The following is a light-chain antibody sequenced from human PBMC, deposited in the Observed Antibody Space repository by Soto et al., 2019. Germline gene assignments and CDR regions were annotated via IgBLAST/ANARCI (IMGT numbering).Light chain of an antibody. V-gene: IGKV1-5*01. CDR2: DAS. Sequence: DIQMTQSPSTLSASVGDRVTITCRASQSISSWLAWYQQKPGKAPKLLIYDASGLESGVPSRFNGSGSGTEFTLTISSLQPDDFATYYCQQYNTFWTFGQGTKVDIK. J-gene: IGKJ1*01. CDR3: QQYNTFWT. CDR1: QSISSW.